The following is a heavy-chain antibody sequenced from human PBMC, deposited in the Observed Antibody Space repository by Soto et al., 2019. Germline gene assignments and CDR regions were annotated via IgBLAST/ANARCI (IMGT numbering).Heavy chain of an antibody. CDR2: IYPGDSDT. Sequence: GESLKISCKGSGYSFTSYWIGWVRQMPGKGLEWMGIIYPGDSDTRYSPSFQGQVTISADKSISTAYLQWSSLKASDTAMYYCARQEDRSGSYYPDAFDIWGQGTMVTVSS. D-gene: IGHD3-10*01. CDR3: ARQEDRSGSYYPDAFDI. J-gene: IGHJ3*02. CDR1: GYSFTSYW. V-gene: IGHV5-51*01.